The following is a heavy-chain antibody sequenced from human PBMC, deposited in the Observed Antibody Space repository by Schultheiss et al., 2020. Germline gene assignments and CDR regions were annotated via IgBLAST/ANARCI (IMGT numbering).Heavy chain of an antibody. J-gene: IGHJ4*02. CDR1: GISFRSYN. CDR3: AKEVAPYSSGWYLFDY. V-gene: IGHV3-30*18. CDR2: ISYDGSNK. D-gene: IGHD6-19*01. Sequence: GGSLRLSCAASGISFRSYNMHWVRQAPGKGLEWVPLISYDGSNKYYADSVKGRFTISRDNSKNTLYLQMNSLRAEDTAVYYCAKEVAPYSSGWYLFDYWGQGTLVTVSS.